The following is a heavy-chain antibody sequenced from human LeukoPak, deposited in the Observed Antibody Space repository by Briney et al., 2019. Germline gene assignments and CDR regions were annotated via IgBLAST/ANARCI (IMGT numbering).Heavy chain of an antibody. CDR2: ISRSGGSI. CDR3: ARSLKVSAALDVFDI. CDR1: EFTFSSHS. J-gene: IGHJ3*02. D-gene: IGHD2-2*01. V-gene: IGHV3-21*01. Sequence: GGSLRLSCAASEFTFSSHSMNWVRQAPGKGLEWVSSISRSGGSIYYADSLKGRFTISRDNAKNSLYLQMNCLRAEDTAVYFCARSLKVSAALDVFDIWGQETMVTVSS.